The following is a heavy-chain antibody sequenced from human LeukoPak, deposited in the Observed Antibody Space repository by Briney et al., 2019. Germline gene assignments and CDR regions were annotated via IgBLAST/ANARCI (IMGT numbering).Heavy chain of an antibody. Sequence: PGGSLILSCAASGFTFSSYAMSWVRQAPGKGLEWVSAISGSGGSTYYADSVKGRFTISRDNSKNTLYLQMNSLRAEDTAVYYCAKDYRATMVRGVIITGDDYWGQGTLVTVSS. J-gene: IGHJ4*02. CDR1: GFTFSSYA. V-gene: IGHV3-23*01. CDR2: ISGSGGST. CDR3: AKDYRATMVRGVIITGDDY. D-gene: IGHD3-10*01.